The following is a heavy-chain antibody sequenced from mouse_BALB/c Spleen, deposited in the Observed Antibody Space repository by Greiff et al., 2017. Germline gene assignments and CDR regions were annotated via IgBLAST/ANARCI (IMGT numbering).Heavy chain of an antibody. D-gene: IGHD2-4*01. Sequence: EVKVVESGPELVKPGASVKISCKASGYSFTGYFMNWVKQSHGKSLEWIGRINPYNGDTFYNQKFKGKATLTVDKSSSTAHMELLSLTSEDSAVYYCGRSGIYYDYDRAMDYWGQGTSVTVSS. CDR2: INPYNGDT. CDR3: GRSGIYYDYDRAMDY. V-gene: IGHV1-37*01. CDR1: GYSFTGYF. J-gene: IGHJ4*01.